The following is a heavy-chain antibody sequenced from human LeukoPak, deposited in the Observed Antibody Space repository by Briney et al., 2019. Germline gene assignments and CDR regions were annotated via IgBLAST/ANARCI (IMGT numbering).Heavy chain of an antibody. CDR2: ISSSGSTI. J-gene: IGHJ3*02. Sequence: GGSLRLSCAASGFTFSDYYMSWIRQAPGKGLEWVSYISSSGSTIYYADSVKGRFTISRDNAKNSLYLQMNSLRAEDTAVYYCARGKQWELLILDAFDIWGQGTMVTVSS. CDR3: ARGKQWELLILDAFDI. CDR1: GFTFSDYY. D-gene: IGHD1-26*01. V-gene: IGHV3-11*01.